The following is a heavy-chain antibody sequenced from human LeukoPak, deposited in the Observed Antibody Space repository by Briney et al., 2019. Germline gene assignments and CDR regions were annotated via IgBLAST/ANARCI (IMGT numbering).Heavy chain of an antibody. CDR3: ARNQYFDWLSPFDP. CDR1: GGSFSGYY. J-gene: IGHJ5*02. D-gene: IGHD3-9*01. Sequence: SETLSLTCAVYGGSFSGYYWSWIRQPPGKGLEWIGEINHSGSTNYNPSLKSRVTISVDTSKNQFSLKLSSVTAADTAVYYCARNQYFDWLSPFDPWGQGTLVTVAS. CDR2: INHSGST. V-gene: IGHV4-34*01.